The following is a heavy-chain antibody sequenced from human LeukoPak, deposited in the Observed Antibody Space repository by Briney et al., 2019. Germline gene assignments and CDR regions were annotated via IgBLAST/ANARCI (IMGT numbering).Heavy chain of an antibody. CDR1: GGTFSSYA. V-gene: IGHV1-69*01. Sequence: ASVKVSCKASGGTFSSYAISWVRQAPGQGLEWMGGIIPIFGTANYAQKFQGRVTITADESTSTAHMELSSLRSEDTAVYYCARDGDYYYDSSGYWDYYFDYWGQGTLVTVSS. CDR3: ARDGDYYYDSSGYWDYYFDY. D-gene: IGHD3-22*01. J-gene: IGHJ4*02. CDR2: IIPIFGTA.